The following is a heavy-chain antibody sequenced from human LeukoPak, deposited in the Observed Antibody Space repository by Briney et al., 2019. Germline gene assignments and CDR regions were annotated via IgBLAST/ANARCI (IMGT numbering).Heavy chain of an antibody. D-gene: IGHD5-18*01. V-gene: IGHV4-4*09. CDR1: GGSISSYY. CDR2: IYTSGST. CDR3: ARRRDTGSEFDD. J-gene: IGHJ4*02. Sequence: SETLSLTCTVSGGSISSYYWSWIRQPPGKGLEWIGYIYTSGSTNYNPSLKRSVTIAVDTSKNQFSLKLSSVTAADTAVYYCARRRDTGSEFDDWGQGTLVTVSS.